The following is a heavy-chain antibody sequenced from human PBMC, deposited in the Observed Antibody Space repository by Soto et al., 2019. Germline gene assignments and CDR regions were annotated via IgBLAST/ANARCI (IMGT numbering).Heavy chain of an antibody. CDR1: GGSSSGCY. CDR3: ACLGAAPVPVPNWYFDL. J-gene: IGHJ2*01. CDR2: ISHSGST. D-gene: IGHD1-26*01. V-gene: IGHV4-34*01. Sequence: PSETLSLTCAVYGGSSSGCYWSWIRQPPGKGLEWIGEISHSGSTNYNPSLKSRVTISVDTSKNQFSLKLSSVTAADTAVYYCACLGAAPVPVPNWYFDLWGRGTLVTVSS.